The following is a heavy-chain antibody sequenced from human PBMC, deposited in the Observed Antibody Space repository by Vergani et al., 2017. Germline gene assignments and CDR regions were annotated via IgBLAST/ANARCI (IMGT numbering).Heavy chain of an antibody. CDR2: ISSSSSYI. D-gene: IGHD4-17*01. J-gene: IGHJ4*02. V-gene: IGHV3-11*06. Sequence: QVQLVESGGGLVKPGGSLRLSCAASGFTFSDYYMSWIRQAPGKGLEWVSSISSSSSYIYYADSVKGRFTISRDNAKNSLYLQMNSLRAEDTAVYYCASFQDTVTTSNYYFDYWGQGTLVTVSS. CDR3: ASFQDTVTTSNYYFDY. CDR1: GFTFSDYY.